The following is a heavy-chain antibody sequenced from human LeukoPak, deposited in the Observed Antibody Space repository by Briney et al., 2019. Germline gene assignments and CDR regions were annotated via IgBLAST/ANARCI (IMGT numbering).Heavy chain of an antibody. D-gene: IGHD5-12*01. Sequence: GGSLTLSCAASGWTFSSYAMSWVRQAPGKGLEWVAAISGSGGSTYYAASVKGRFTIFRDNSKNMPYLQMNSLRADDTAVYYWSKERDMVATMFDYRGQGTLVTVSS. CDR1: GWTFSSYA. CDR2: ISGSGGST. V-gene: IGHV3-23*01. CDR3: SKERDMVATMFDY. J-gene: IGHJ4*02.